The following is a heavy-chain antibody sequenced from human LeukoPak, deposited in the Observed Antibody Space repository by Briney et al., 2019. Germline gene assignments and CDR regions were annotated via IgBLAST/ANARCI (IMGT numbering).Heavy chain of an antibody. CDR3: AKDRGSYYMGDAFDI. CDR2: IRYDGSNK. V-gene: IGHV3-30*02. J-gene: IGHJ3*02. D-gene: IGHD1-26*01. Sequence: PGGSLRLSCAASGFTFSSYGIHWVRQAPGKGLEWVAFIRYDGSNKYYADSVKGRFTISRDNSKNTLYLQMNSLRAEDTAVYYCAKDRGSYYMGDAFDIWGQGTMVTVSS. CDR1: GFTFSSYG.